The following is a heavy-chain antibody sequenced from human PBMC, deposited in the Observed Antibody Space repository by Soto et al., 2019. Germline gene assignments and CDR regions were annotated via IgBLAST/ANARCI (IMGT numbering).Heavy chain of an antibody. CDR3: ARTRYNWNDVHYYGMDV. D-gene: IGHD1-20*01. V-gene: IGHV6-1*01. J-gene: IGHJ6*02. CDR2: TYYRSKWYN. Sequence: SQTLSLTCAISGDSVSSNSAAWNWVRQSPSRGLEWLGRTYYRSKWYNDYAVSVKSRITINPDTSKNQFSLQLNSVTPEDTAVYYCARTRYNWNDVHYYGMDVWGQGTTVTVSS. CDR1: GDSVSSNSAA.